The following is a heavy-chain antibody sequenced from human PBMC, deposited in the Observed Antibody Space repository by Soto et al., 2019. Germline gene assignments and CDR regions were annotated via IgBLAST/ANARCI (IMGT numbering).Heavy chain of an antibody. CDR1: GGTFSSYA. V-gene: IGHV1-69*01. CDR2: ILPISGTS. D-gene: IGHD6-19*01. Sequence: QVQLFQSGAEVRKPGSSVKVSCKTSGGTFSSYAITWVRQAPGQGLEWMGGILPISGTSNYAQRFQGRVTFTADESTATAYLQWSSLRASDTAMYYCARAHSNGWYQHFDFWGQGTLVTVSS. J-gene: IGHJ4*02. CDR3: ARAHSNGWYQHFDF.